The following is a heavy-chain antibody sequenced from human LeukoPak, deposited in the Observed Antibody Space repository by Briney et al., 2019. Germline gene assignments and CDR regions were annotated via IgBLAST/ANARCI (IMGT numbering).Heavy chain of an antibody. J-gene: IGHJ4*02. CDR1: GGSFSSYA. CDR3: AREWAGYGSGSYFYY. CDR2: IIPLFGTA. V-gene: IGHV1-69*13. D-gene: IGHD3-10*01. Sequence: GASVNVSCKASGGSFSSYAISWVRQAPRQGLEWMGGIIPLFGTANYAQKFLGRVIITADESTSTTHMYLSSLKSEDTAVYYCAREWAGYGSGSYFYYWGQGTLVTVSS.